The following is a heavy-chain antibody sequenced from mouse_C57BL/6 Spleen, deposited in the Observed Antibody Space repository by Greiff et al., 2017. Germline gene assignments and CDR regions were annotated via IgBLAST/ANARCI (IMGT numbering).Heavy chain of an antibody. D-gene: IGHD2-4*01. Sequence: VQLKQSGPELVKPGDSVKISCKASGYSFTGYFMNWVMQSNGKSLEWIGRINPYNGDTFYHPKFKGKATLTVDKSSSTAHMELRSLTSEDSAVYYCAKIRDYGGYFDYWGQGTTLTVSS. V-gene: IGHV1-20*01. CDR1: GYSFTGYF. CDR3: AKIRDYGGYFDY. CDR2: INPYNGDT. J-gene: IGHJ2*01.